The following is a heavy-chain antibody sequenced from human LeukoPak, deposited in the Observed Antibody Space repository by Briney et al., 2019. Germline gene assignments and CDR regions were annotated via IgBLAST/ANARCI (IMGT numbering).Heavy chain of an antibody. CDR3: AKEEAVAGLDY. CDR2: ISWNSGSI. V-gene: IGHV3-9*01. D-gene: IGHD6-19*01. CDR1: GFTFDDYA. Sequence: SGGPLRLSCAASGFTFDDYAMHWVRQAPGKGLEWVSGISWNSGSIGYADSVKGRFTISRDNAKNSLYLQMNSLRAEDTALYYCAKEEAVAGLDYWGQGTLVTVSS. J-gene: IGHJ4*02.